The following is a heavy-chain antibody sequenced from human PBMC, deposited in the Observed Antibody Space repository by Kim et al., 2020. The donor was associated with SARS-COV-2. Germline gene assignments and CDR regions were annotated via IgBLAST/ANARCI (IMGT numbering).Heavy chain of an antibody. Sequence: ATSVNGRFNSSRDDSKNSLYLQMNSLTTEDTAVYYCARVLTDYGDSVFGYWGQGTLVTVSS. D-gene: IGHD4-17*01. V-gene: IGHV3-72*01. CDR3: ARVLTDYGDSVFGY. J-gene: IGHJ4*02.